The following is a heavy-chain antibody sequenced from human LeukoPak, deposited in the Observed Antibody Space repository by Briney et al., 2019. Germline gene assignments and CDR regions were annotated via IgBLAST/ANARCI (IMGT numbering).Heavy chain of an antibody. CDR3: ARGGHSSSWSGGPNYYYYGMDV. Sequence: SETLSLTCAVYGGSFSGYYWSWIRQPPGKGLEWIGEINHSGSTNYNPSLKSRVTISVDTSKNQFSLKLSSVTAADTAVYYCARGGHSSSWSGGPNYYYYGMDVWGQGTTVTVSS. CDR2: INHSGST. CDR1: GGSFSGYY. J-gene: IGHJ6*02. V-gene: IGHV4-34*01. D-gene: IGHD6-13*01.